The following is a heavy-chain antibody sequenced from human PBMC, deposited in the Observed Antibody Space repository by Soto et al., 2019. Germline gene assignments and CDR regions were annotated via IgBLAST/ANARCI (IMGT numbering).Heavy chain of an antibody. CDR3: ARLQQLDRGDWFDP. CDR2: TYYRSKWYN. D-gene: IGHD6-13*01. Sequence: SQTLSLTCVISGDGVSSNSAAWNWIRQSPSRGLEWLGRTYYRSKWYNDYAVSVKSRITINPDTSKNQFSLQLNSVTPEDTAVHYCARLQQLDRGDWFDPWGQGTLVTVSS. J-gene: IGHJ5*02. CDR1: GDGVSSNSAA. V-gene: IGHV6-1*01.